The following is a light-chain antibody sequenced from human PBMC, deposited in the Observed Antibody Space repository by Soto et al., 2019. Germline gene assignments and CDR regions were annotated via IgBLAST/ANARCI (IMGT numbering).Light chain of an antibody. Sequence: QSVLTQPPSASRTPGQRVTISCSGSSSNIGSNTVNWYQQLPGTAPKLLIYSNNQRPSGVPDRFSGSKSGTSASLAISGLLSEDEAYYYCAAWGGSLNGWVFGGGTKVTVL. CDR3: AAWGGSLNGWV. CDR1: SSNIGSNT. J-gene: IGLJ3*02. V-gene: IGLV1-44*01. CDR2: SNN.